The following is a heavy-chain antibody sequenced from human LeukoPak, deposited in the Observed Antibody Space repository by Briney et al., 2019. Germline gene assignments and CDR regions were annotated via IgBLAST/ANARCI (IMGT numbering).Heavy chain of an antibody. J-gene: IGHJ3*02. Sequence: SETLSLTCTVSGGSISSYYWSWIRQPPGKGLEWIGYIYYSGSTNYNPSLKSRVTISVDTSKNQFSLKLSSVTAADTAVYYCARLRRGDAFDIWGQGTMVTVSS. V-gene: IGHV4-59*01. D-gene: IGHD4-17*01. CDR1: GGSISSYY. CDR3: ARLRRGDAFDI. CDR2: IYYSGST.